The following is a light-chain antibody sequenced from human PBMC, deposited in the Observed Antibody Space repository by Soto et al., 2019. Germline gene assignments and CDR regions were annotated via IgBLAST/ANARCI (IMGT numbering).Light chain of an antibody. CDR2: GAT. CDR3: QQYGSSPPYT. J-gene: IGKJ2*01. CDR1: QSVSSRY. V-gene: IGKV3-20*01. Sequence: EIVLTQSPGTLSLSPGERATLSCRASQSVSSRYLAWYQQKPGQAPRLLIYGATSRATGIPDRFSGSGSGTDFPLTISRLEPEDFAVYYCQQYGSSPPYTFGQGTKLEIK.